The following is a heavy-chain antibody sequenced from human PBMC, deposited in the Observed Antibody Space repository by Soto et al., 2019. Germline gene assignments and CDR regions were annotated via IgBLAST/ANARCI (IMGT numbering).Heavy chain of an antibody. J-gene: IGHJ4*02. CDR3: ARAKLTYYYDSSGYYFDY. Sequence: QVQLQESGPGLVKPSQTLSLTCTVSGGSISSGGYYWSWIRQHPGKGLEWIGYIYYSGSTYYNPSLKSRVTISVSTSKNQFSLELSSVTAADAAVYYCARAKLTYYYDSSGYYFDYWGQGTLVTVSS. V-gene: IGHV4-31*03. CDR1: GGSISSGGYY. D-gene: IGHD3-22*01. CDR2: IYYSGST.